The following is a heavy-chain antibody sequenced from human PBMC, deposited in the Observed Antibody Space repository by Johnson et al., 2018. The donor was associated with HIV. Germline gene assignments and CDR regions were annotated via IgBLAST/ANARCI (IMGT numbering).Heavy chain of an antibody. D-gene: IGHD2-21*02. Sequence: QVQLIESGGGVVQPGRSLRLSCAASGFTFSSYAMHWVRQAPGKGLEWVAVIYSGGSTYYADSVKGRFTISRDNSKNTLYLQMNSLRTWDTAVYYCARGGGCGGDCYSGYDAFDIWGQGTMVTVSS. V-gene: IGHV3-NL1*01. CDR1: GFTFSSYA. CDR3: ARGGGCGGDCYSGYDAFDI. J-gene: IGHJ3*02. CDR2: IYSGGST.